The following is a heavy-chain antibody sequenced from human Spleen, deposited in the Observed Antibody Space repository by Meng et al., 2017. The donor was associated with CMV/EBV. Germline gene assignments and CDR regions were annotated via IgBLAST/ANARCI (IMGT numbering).Heavy chain of an antibody. D-gene: IGHD6-19*01. V-gene: IGHV3-21*04. CDR1: GFSFNTYS. J-gene: IGHJ4*02. Sequence: GESLKISCANSGFSFNTYSMNWVRQAPGKGLEWVPCISSSGTYIHYADSVKGRFTVSRDNSKNTLHLQMNDLRAEDTAVYYCAKSKWAVPDPILDFWGQGTLVTVSS. CDR2: ISSSGTYI. CDR3: AKSKWAVPDPILDF.